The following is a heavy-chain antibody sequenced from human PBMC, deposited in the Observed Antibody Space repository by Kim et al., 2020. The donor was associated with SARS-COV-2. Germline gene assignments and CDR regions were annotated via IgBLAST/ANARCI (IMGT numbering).Heavy chain of an antibody. CDR2: ISAYNGDT. J-gene: IGHJ3*01. V-gene: IGHV1-18*01. CDR1: GYTFINYG. D-gene: IGHD2-21*01. CDR3: GQITGNGVIES. Sequence: ASVKVSCKASGYTFINYGITWVRQAPGQGLEWMGWISAYNGDTNYAQKLQGRVTMTTVTSTSTAYMELRSLRSDDTAVYYCGQITGNGVIESWGQGTTVTVSS.